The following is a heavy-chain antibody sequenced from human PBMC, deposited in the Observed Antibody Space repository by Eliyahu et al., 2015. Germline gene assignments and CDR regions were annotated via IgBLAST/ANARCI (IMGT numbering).Heavy chain of an antibody. D-gene: IGHD3-3*01. J-gene: IGHJ4*02. CDR3: ARANAFDFNYYFDY. V-gene: IGHV4-38-2*02. Sequence: HVQLQESGPGLVKPSETLSLXCXVSGYSXSSGYYWGWIRQPPGKGLQWLGSIYHRGSTSYNASLQRRVTISLDTSKNQFSLRLSSLTAVDTAIYYCARANAFDFNYYFDYWGRGALVTVSS. CDR2: IYHRGST. CDR1: GYSXSSGYY.